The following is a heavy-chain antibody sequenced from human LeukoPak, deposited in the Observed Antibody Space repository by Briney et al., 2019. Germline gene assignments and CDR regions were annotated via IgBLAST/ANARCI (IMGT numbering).Heavy chain of an antibody. J-gene: IGHJ4*02. CDR2: INHSGST. CDR1: GGYFSGYY. V-gene: IGHV4-34*01. D-gene: IGHD6-6*01. CDR3: ARRYSSSSLWAY. Sequence: SETLSLTCAVYGGYFSGYYWSWIRQPPGKGLEWIGEINHSGSTNYNPSLKSRVTISVDTSKNQFSLKLSSVTAADTAVYYCARRYSSSSLWAYWGQGTLVTVSS.